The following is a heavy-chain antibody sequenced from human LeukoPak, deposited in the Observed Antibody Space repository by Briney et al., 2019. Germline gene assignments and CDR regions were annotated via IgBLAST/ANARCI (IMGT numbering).Heavy chain of an antibody. CDR2: INSDGSST. Sequence: GGSLRLSCAASGFTFSSYWMYWVRQAPGKGLVWVSRINSDGSSTSHADSVKGRFTISRDNAKNTLYLQMNSLRAEDTAVYYCAREGGHSHAFDYWGQGTLVTVSS. V-gene: IGHV3-74*01. CDR3: AREGGHSHAFDY. D-gene: IGHD2-15*01. CDR1: GFTFSSYW. J-gene: IGHJ4*02.